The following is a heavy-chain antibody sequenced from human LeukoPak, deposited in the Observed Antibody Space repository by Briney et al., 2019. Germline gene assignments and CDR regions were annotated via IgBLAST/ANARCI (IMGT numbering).Heavy chain of an antibody. D-gene: IGHD5-18*01. CDR3: ARQVDTAMVTFDRTRGVRSEVFDP. CDR1: GYSFTSYW. J-gene: IGHJ5*02. V-gene: IGHV5-51*01. Sequence: GESLKISCKGSGYSFTSYWIGWVRQMPGKGLEWMGIIYPGDSDTRYSPSFQGQVTISADKSISTAYLQWSSLKASDTAMYYCARQVDTAMVTFDRTRGVRSEVFDPWGQGTLVTVSS. CDR2: IYPGDSDT.